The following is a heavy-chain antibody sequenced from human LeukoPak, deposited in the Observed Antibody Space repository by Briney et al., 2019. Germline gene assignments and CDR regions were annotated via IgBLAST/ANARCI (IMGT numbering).Heavy chain of an antibody. CDR2: IYHSGST. Sequence: SETLSLTCTVSGYSISSGYYWGWIRQPPGKGLEWIGSIYHSGSTYYNPSLKSRVTISVDTSKNQFSLKLSSVTAADTAVYYCARVHGYSYDYWGQGTLVTVSS. D-gene: IGHD5-18*01. V-gene: IGHV4-38-2*02. J-gene: IGHJ4*02. CDR1: GYSISSGYY. CDR3: ARVHGYSYDY.